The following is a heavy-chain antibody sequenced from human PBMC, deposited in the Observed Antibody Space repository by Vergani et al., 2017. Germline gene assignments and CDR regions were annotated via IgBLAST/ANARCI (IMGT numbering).Heavy chain of an antibody. V-gene: IGHV3-33*01. Sequence: QVQLVESGGGVVQPGRSLRLSCAASGFTSNQYGMHWVRQAPGKGLEWVAVTWYDGNNKQYADSVKGRFTMSSDNSKSTMYLQMNSLRDEDTGVYYCARDLRLLYNRFDPWGQGTLVTVSS. CDR2: TWYDGNNK. D-gene: IGHD1-14*01. CDR3: ARDLRLLYNRFDP. J-gene: IGHJ5*02. CDR1: GFTSNQYG.